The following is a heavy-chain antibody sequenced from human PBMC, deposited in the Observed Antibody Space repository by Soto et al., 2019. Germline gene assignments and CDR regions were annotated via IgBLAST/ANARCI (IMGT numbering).Heavy chain of an antibody. D-gene: IGHD2-2*01. CDR2: ISGDGRTT. CDR1: GFTFSSHW. V-gene: IGHV3-74*01. CDR3: ARGVPNCSSSSCYFDF. Sequence: EVQLVESGGGLVQPGGSLRLSCAASGFTFSSHWMNWVRQGPGKGLVWVSRISGDGRTTNHADSVKGRFTISRDNAKNTLYLQMNSLRVEDTAVYDCARGVPNCSSSSCYFDFWGQGILVTVSS. J-gene: IGHJ4*02.